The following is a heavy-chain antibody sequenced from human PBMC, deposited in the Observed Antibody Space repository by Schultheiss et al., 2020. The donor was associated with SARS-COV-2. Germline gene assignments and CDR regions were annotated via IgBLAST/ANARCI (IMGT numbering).Heavy chain of an antibody. J-gene: IGHJ5*02. CDR3: AREPSIAAAAYNWFDP. V-gene: IGHV3-30*03. CDR1: GFTFSGLS. D-gene: IGHD6-13*01. CDR2: ISYDGSKK. Sequence: GGSLRLSCAASGFTFSGLSMSWVRQAPGKGLEWVAVISYDGSKKYYADSVKGRFTISRDISKSTLYLQVNSLRAEDTAVYYCAREPSIAAAAYNWFDPWGQGTLVTVSS.